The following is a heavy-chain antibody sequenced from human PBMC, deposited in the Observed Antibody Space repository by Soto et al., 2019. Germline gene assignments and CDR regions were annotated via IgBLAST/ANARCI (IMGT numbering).Heavy chain of an antibody. Sequence: GSLRLSCTASGFTFGDYAMSWFRQAPGKGLEWVGFIRSKAYGGTTEYAASVKGRFTISRDDSKSIAYLQMNSLKTEDTAVYYCTRLRYYDFWSGSPAHFDYWGQGTLVTVSS. D-gene: IGHD3-3*01. CDR2: IRSKAYGGTT. J-gene: IGHJ4*02. CDR3: TRLRYYDFWSGSPAHFDY. V-gene: IGHV3-49*03. CDR1: GFTFGDYA.